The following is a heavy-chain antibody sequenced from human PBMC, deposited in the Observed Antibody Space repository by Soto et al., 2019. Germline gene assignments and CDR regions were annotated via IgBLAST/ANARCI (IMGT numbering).Heavy chain of an antibody. Sequence: QVQLQESGPGLVRPSETLSLTCSVSGGSINGHYWTWIRQPAGKGLEWIGRIYSTGSTDYNPSLERRVTMSIDTSKNRFSLHLSAVTAADTAVYFCAREKVYYYSGMTVWGQGPTVAVSS. CDR1: GGSINGHY. CDR2: IYSTGST. CDR3: AREKVYYYSGMTV. J-gene: IGHJ6*02. V-gene: IGHV4-4*07.